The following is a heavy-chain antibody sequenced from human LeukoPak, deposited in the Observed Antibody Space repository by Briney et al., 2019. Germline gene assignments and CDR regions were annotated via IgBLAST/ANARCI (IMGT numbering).Heavy chain of an antibody. J-gene: IGHJ3*02. CDR1: GFTVSSNY. V-gene: IGHV3-53*01. CDR2: IYSGGST. D-gene: IGHD4-17*01. CDR3: ARGTTTVTTGGDAFDI. Sequence: GGSLRLSCAASGFTVSSNYMSWVRQAPGKGLEWVSVIYSGGSTYYADSVKGRFTISRDNSKNTLYLQMNSLRAEDTAVYYCARGTTTVTTGGDAFDIWGQGTMVTVSS.